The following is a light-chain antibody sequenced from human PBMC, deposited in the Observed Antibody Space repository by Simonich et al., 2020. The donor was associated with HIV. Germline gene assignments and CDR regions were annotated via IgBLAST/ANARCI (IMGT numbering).Light chain of an antibody. CDR3: SSYTSSSTVV. V-gene: IGLV2-14*03. J-gene: IGLJ2*01. CDR1: SSDVGGYNY. CDR2: DVT. Sequence: QSALTQPASGSGSPGQSITISCTVTSSDVGGYNYVSWYQQHPGKAPKLMIYDVTKRPSGVSNRFSGSKSGNTASLTISGLQAEDEADYYCSSYTSSSTVVFGGGTKLTVL.